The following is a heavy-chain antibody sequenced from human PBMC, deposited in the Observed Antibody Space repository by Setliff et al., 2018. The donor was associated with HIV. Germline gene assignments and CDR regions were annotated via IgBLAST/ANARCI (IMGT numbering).Heavy chain of an antibody. CDR1: GESSNDYY. V-gene: IGHV4-34*01. D-gene: IGHD4-17*01. J-gene: IGHJ4*02. CDR3: ARFEVTPVTTRDS. Sequence: SETLSLTCAFYGESSNDYYWNWIRQPPGKGLEWIGEIHHTGHINNHPSFKSRVTISLDKSTNQFSLEMKSVTAADSAVYYCARFEVTPVTTRDSWGQGTLVTVSS. CDR2: IHHTGHI.